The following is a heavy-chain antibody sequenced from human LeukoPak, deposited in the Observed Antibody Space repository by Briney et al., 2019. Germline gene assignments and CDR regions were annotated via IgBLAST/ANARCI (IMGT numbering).Heavy chain of an antibody. CDR2: ISYDGSNK. D-gene: IGHD3-10*01. Sequence: GGSLRLSCAASGFTFRSYDMHWVRQAPGKGLQWVAVISYDGSNKYHTDSVKGRFTISRDNSKNTLYLQMNSLRAEDMAFYYCARARDYGSGKANAFDIWGQGTMVTVSS. J-gene: IGHJ3*02. V-gene: IGHV3-30*03. CDR1: GFTFRSYD. CDR3: ARARDYGSGKANAFDI.